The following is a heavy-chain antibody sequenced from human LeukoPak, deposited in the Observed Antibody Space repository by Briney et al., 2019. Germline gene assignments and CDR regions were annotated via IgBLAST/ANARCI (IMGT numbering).Heavy chain of an antibody. CDR1: GFTFSNYA. Sequence: GRSLRLSCAASGFTFSNYAMHWVRQAPGKGLEWVAFVSYDGSNKHYADSVKGRFTISRDNSKNTLYLQMNSLRPEDTAVYYCARARFGYNRGPFDYWGQGILVTVSS. CDR2: VSYDGSNK. CDR3: ARARFGYNRGPFDY. V-gene: IGHV3-30-3*01. D-gene: IGHD5-24*01. J-gene: IGHJ4*02.